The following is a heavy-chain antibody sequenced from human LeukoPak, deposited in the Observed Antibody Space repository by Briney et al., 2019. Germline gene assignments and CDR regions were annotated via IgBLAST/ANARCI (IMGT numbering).Heavy chain of an antibody. D-gene: IGHD2-21*01. V-gene: IGHV3-48*01. J-gene: IGHJ3*01. Sequence: GGSLRLSCATSGFSFTNYGINRVRQAPGKGLEWVAYISSSAILYADSVKGRFTISRDTARNSLYLEMNSLRAEDTALYYCVIIGCYRGVCHFDVWGQGTMVSVSS. CDR1: GFSFTNYG. CDR2: ISSSAI. CDR3: VIIGCYRGVCHFDV.